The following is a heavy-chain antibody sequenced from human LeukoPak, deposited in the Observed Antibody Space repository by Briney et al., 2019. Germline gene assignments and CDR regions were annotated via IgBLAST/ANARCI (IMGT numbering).Heavy chain of an antibody. CDR3: ARERPDSSGWFDY. V-gene: IGHV1-2*02. Sequence: ASVKVSCKASGYTFTGSYMYWVRQAPGKGLEWMGWINPNSGGTNYAQTFQGRVTMTRDTSISTAYMELTRLRSDDTAVYYCARERPDSSGWFDYWGQGTLVTVSS. J-gene: IGHJ4*02. CDR2: INPNSGGT. D-gene: IGHD6-19*01. CDR1: GYTFTGSY.